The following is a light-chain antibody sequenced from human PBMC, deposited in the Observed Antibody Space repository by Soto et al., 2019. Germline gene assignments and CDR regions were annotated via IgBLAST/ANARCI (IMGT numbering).Light chain of an antibody. Sequence: DIVMTQSPDSLAVSLGERATINCKSSQSVLYSSNNKNYLAWYQQKPGQPPKLLIYWASTRESGVPDRFSGSESVTDLTLTISSLQAEDVAVYYCQQYYSNALTFGGGNKVKIK. CDR1: QSVLYSSNNKNY. CDR3: QQYYSNALT. V-gene: IGKV4-1*01. CDR2: WAS. J-gene: IGKJ4*01.